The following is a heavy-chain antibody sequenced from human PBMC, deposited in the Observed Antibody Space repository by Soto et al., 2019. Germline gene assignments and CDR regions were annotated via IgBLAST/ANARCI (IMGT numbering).Heavy chain of an antibody. V-gene: IGHV4-31*03. Sequence: SETLSLTCSVSGGSISSGGYYWSWIRQHPGKGLEWIGYIYYSGSTYYNPSLKSRVTISVDTSKNQFSLKLSSVTAADTAVYYCARDALDYDILTGYPIWGQGTLVTVSS. CDR1: GGSISSGGYY. D-gene: IGHD3-9*01. CDR3: ARDALDYDILTGYPI. CDR2: IYYSGST. J-gene: IGHJ4*02.